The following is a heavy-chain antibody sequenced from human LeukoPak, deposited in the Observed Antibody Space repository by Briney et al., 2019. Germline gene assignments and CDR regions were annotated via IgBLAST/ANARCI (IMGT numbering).Heavy chain of an antibody. CDR3: ARHFVSDRWSGNYPYFDS. J-gene: IGHJ4*02. D-gene: IGHD3-10*01. V-gene: IGHV3-7*01. Sequence: GGSLRLSCAASGFTFSRYWMHWVRQAPGKGLEWLASVKEVGSEKYFVDSVRGRFTISRDNAKKSLYLQMDSLRAEDTAVYHCARHFVSDRWSGNYPYFDSWGQGTLVTVSS. CDR1: GFTFSRYW. CDR2: VKEVGSEK.